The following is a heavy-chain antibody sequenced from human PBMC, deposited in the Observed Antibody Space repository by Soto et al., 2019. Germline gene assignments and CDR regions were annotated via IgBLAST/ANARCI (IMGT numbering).Heavy chain of an antibody. D-gene: IGHD3-16*01. V-gene: IGHV4-30-4*01. CDR3: ARVPSPFDYYYAMDV. Sequence: PSETLSLTCTVSGDSISSGNKYWSWIRQAPGKGLEWIGYIFSSGTTYYNPSLKSRLTMSLDTSQNQFSLRLASVTDADSAVYCCARVPSPFDYYYAMDVWGQGTTVTVSS. CDR2: IFSSGTT. CDR1: GDSISSGNKY. J-gene: IGHJ6*02.